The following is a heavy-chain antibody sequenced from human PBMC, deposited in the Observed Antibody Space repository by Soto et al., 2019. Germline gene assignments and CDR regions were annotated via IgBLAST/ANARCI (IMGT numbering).Heavy chain of an antibody. J-gene: IGHJ3*02. CDR2: LYHTGTT. D-gene: IGHD2-15*01. CDR3: ARDLPPCYPACVFDI. V-gene: IGHV4-59*01. Sequence: QVQLPESGPGLVKPSETLSVTCTVSGDSITSYNWNWIRQSPGKGLELIGYLYHTGTTNSNPSFRGRVPISVDTSKNQSSLTLSPVTAADTAVYYCARDLPPCYPACVFDIRGPGTAVTVSS. CDR1: GDSITSYN.